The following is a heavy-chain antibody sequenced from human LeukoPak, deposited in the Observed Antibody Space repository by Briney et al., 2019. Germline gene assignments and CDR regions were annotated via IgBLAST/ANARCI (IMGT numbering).Heavy chain of an antibody. CDR1: GGSISSSSYY. V-gene: IGHV4-39*01. CDR3: ARGVVSWFGRRYYYYMDV. D-gene: IGHD3-10*01. CDR2: IYYSGST. J-gene: IGHJ6*03. Sequence: PSETLSLTCSVSGGSISSSSYYWGWIRQPPGKGLEWIGSIYYSGSTYYNPSLKSRVTISVDTSKNQFSLKLSSVTAADTAVYYCARGVVSWFGRRYYYYMDVWGKGTTVTVSS.